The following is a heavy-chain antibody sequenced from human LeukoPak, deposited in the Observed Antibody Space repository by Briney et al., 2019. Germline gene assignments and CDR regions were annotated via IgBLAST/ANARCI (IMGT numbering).Heavy chain of an antibody. CDR3: ARGVGGSSWYY. D-gene: IGHD6-13*01. V-gene: IGHV4-59*01. Sequence: PSETLSLTCTVSGGSISSYYWSWIRQPPGKGLEWVGYIYYSGSTNYNPSLKSRVTISVDTSKNQFSLKLSSVTAADTAVYYCARGVGGSSWYYWGQGTLVTVSS. J-gene: IGHJ4*02. CDR1: GGSISSYY. CDR2: IYYSGST.